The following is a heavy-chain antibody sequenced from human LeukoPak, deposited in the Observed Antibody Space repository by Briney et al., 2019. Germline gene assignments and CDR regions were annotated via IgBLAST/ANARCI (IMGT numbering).Heavy chain of an antibody. Sequence: PGGSLRLSCAASGFTVSSNEMSWVRQAPGKGLEWVSSISGGSTYYADSRKGRFTISRDNSKNTLFLQMNRLGAEDTAVYYCVKGSERAVAATGKDHFDSWGQGTLVTVSS. J-gene: IGHJ4*02. V-gene: IGHV3-38-3*01. CDR3: VKGSERAVAATGKDHFDS. D-gene: IGHD6-19*01. CDR2: ISGGST. CDR1: GFTVSSNE.